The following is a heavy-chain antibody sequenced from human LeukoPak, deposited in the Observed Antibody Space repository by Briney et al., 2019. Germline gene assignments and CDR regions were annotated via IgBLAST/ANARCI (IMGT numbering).Heavy chain of an antibody. V-gene: IGHV3-23*01. J-gene: IGHJ4*02. D-gene: IGHD3-22*01. Sequence: GGSLRLSCAASGFTFSSYGMHWVRQAPGKGLEWVSAISGSGGSTYYADSVKGRFTISRDNSKNTLYLQMNSLRAEDTAVYYCATLNYDSSGYYAYWGQGTLVTVSS. CDR1: GFTFSSYG. CDR3: ATLNYDSSGYYAY. CDR2: ISGSGGST.